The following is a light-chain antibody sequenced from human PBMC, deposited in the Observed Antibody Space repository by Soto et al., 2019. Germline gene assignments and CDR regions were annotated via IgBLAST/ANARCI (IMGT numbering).Light chain of an antibody. Sequence: EVVLTQSPGTLSLSPGERATLSCRASENVSNNYLAWYQQKPGQAPRLLIFGSSDRAAGIPDRFSGSGSGTDFTLTISRLEPEDFAVYHCQQYGSSPLTFGGGTKVEIK. CDR3: QQYGSSPLT. J-gene: IGKJ4*01. CDR1: ENVSNNY. V-gene: IGKV3-20*01. CDR2: GSS.